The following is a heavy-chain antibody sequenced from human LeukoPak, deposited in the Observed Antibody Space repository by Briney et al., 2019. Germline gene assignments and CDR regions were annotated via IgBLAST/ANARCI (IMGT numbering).Heavy chain of an antibody. V-gene: IGHV1-8*01. D-gene: IGHD3-22*01. Sequence: ASVKVSCKASGYTFTSYDINWVRQATGQGLEWMGWMNPNSGNTGYAQKFQGRVTMTRNTSISTAYMELSSLRSEDTAVYYCARGSKDYYDSSGYYYYWGQGTLVTVPS. CDR2: MNPNSGNT. CDR3: ARGSKDYYDSSGYYYY. J-gene: IGHJ4*02. CDR1: GYTFTSYD.